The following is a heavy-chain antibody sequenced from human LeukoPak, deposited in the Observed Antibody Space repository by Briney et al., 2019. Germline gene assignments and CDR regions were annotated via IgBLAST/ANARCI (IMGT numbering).Heavy chain of an antibody. CDR3: ARDRGHSGYDLYDY. D-gene: IGHD5-12*01. CDR1: GGSINRYY. J-gene: IGHJ4*02. V-gene: IGHV4-59*12. CDR2: IYYSGT. Sequence: SETLSLTCAVAGGSINRYYWSWIRQPPGKGLEWIGYIYYSGTNYNPSLKSRVTISVDTSKNQFSLKLSSVTAADTAVYYCARDRGHSGYDLYDYWGQGTLVTVSS.